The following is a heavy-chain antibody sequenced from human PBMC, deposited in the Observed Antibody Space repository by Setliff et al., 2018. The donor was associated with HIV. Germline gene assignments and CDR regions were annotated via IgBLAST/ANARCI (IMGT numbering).Heavy chain of an antibody. CDR1: GFNFSSHT. Sequence: GGSLRLSCAASGFNFSSHTMNWIRQAPGKGLEWVSSISSTGTYIYYADSMKGRFTISRDNAKNSLYLQMNSLRADDTAGYYCARGQIGYGDYDLNWFDPWGQGTLVTVSS. D-gene: IGHD4-17*01. CDR3: ARGQIGYGDYDLNWFDP. J-gene: IGHJ5*02. CDR2: ISSTGTYI. V-gene: IGHV3-21*01.